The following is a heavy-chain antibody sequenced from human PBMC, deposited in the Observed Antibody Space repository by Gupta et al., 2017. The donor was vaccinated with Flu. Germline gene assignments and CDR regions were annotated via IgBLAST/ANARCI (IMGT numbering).Heavy chain of an antibody. D-gene: IGHD4-4*01. V-gene: IGHV1-69*01. J-gene: IGHJ6*02. CDR1: GGHFSNYA. CDR3: ARDRTRYTNYGGAGYYGMDV. Sequence: QVQLVQSGAEVREPGSPVTVSCKASGGHFSNYAIHWVRQAPGHGLEWMGGIIPPFRPPEYAPKFQGRLTITADEATGTAYMELSSLRSADTAIYYCARDRTRYTNYGGAGYYGMDVWGQGTTVTVSS. CDR2: IIPPFRPP.